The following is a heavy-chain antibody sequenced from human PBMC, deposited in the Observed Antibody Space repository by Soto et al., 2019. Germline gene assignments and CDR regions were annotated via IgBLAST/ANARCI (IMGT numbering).Heavy chain of an antibody. D-gene: IGHD6-13*01. CDR2: ISWNSGSI. CDR3: AKGGGISWYRYFQH. V-gene: IGHV3-9*01. CDR1: GFTFDDYA. Sequence: EVQLVESGGGLVQPGRSLRLSCAASGFTFDDYAMHWVRQAPGKGLQWVSGISWNSGSIGYADSVKGRFTISRDNAKNALYLQMNSWSPEDTALYYCAKGGGISWYRYFQHCGQGTLVTVSS. J-gene: IGHJ1*01.